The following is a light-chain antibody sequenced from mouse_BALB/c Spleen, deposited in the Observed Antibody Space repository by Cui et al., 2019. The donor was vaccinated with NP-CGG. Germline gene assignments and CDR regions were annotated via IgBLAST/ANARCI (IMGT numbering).Light chain of an antibody. CDR1: TGTITTSNY. CDR3: ALWYSNHWV. Sequence: HAVVTQESAPTTSPGETVTFTGRSRTGTITTSNYANWVREKPDHLFTGLIGGTNNRAPGVPARFSGSLIGDKAALTITGAQTEDEAIYFCALWYSNHWVFGGGTKLTVL. J-gene: IGLJ1*01. V-gene: IGLV1*01. CDR2: GTN.